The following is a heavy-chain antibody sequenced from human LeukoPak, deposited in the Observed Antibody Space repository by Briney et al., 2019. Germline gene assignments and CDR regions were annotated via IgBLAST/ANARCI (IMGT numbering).Heavy chain of an antibody. J-gene: IGHJ4*02. CDR1: GFTVSSNY. CDR3: AREPTPMIL. CDR2: ISSTSAYI. D-gene: IGHD5-18*01. Sequence: GGSLRLSCAASGFTVSSNYMSWVRQAPGKGLEWVSSISSTSAYIYYADSVKGRFTISRDNAKNSLYLQMSSLSAEDTAVYYCAREPTPMILWGQGTLVTVSS. V-gene: IGHV3-21*01.